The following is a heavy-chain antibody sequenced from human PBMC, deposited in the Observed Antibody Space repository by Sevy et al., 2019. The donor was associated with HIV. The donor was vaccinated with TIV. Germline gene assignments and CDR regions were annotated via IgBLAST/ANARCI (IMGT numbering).Heavy chain of an antibody. CDR2: IRRKAYGGTT. CDR1: GFLFGDYA. Sequence: GGSLRLSCTASGFLFGDYAMTWVRQAPGKGLEWIGFIRRKAYGGTTQYAASVRGRFTISRDDSKSIAYLQMNNLKAEDTAVYYCARGGSITILRPWDSWGQGTLVTVSS. CDR3: ARGGSITILRPWDS. V-gene: IGHV3-49*04. J-gene: IGHJ4*02. D-gene: IGHD3-3*01.